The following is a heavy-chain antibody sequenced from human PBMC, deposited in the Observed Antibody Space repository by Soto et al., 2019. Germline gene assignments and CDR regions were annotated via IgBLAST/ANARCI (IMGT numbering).Heavy chain of an antibody. CDR3: ARAADHADGGY. D-gene: IGHD3-10*01. CDR2: INHSGST. J-gene: IGHJ4*02. V-gene: IGHV4-34*01. CDR1: GGSFSGYY. Sequence: PSETLSLTCAVYGGSFSGYYWSWIRQPPGKGLEWIGEINHSGSTNYNPSLKGRVTISVDTSKNQFSLKLSSVTAADTAVYYCARAADHADGGYWGQGTLVTVSS.